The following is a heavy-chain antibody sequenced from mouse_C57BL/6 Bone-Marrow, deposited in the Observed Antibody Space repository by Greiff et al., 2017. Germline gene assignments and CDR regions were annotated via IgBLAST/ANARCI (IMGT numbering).Heavy chain of an antibody. D-gene: IGHD1-1*01. Sequence: EVQVVESGGGLVQPGGSLSLSCAASGFTFTDYYMSWVRQPPGKALEWLGFISNKANGYTTEYSASVKGRFTIYRDNSQSILYLQMNALRAEDSATYYCARSYGSSSFAYWGQGTMVTVSA. V-gene: IGHV7-3*01. CDR2: ISNKANGYTT. J-gene: IGHJ3*01. CDR1: GFTFTDYY. CDR3: ARSYGSSSFAY.